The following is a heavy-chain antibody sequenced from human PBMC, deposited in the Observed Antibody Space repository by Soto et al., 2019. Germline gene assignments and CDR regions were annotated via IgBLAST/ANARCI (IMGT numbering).Heavy chain of an antibody. Sequence: SETLSLTCAVSGGYTGGGDYSWSWIRQLPGKGPEWIGVIYNSGSTYYISSLKTRVTISVDRCKTHFFVYLTSVSAADTAVYYCATYRKSVQICGQGTKGTVSS. CDR2: IYNSGST. CDR3: ATYRKSVQI. J-gene: IGHJ3*02. CDR1: GGYTGGGDYS. D-gene: IGHD3-10*02. V-gene: IGHV4-30-2*01.